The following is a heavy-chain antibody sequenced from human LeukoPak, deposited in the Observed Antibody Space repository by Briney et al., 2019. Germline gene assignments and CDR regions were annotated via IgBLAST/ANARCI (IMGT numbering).Heavy chain of an antibody. CDR2: ISYDGSNK. Sequence: GGSLRLSCAASGFTFSSYAMHWVRQAPGKGLEWVAVISYDGSNKYYADSVKGRFTISRDNSKNTLYLQMNSLRAEDTAVYYCAKELLGKGIGDDIWGQGTMVTVSS. CDR1: GFTFSSYA. D-gene: IGHD1-26*01. J-gene: IGHJ3*02. V-gene: IGHV3-30-3*01. CDR3: AKELLGKGIGDDI.